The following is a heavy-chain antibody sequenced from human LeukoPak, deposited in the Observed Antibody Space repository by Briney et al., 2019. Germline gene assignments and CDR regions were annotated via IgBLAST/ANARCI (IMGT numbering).Heavy chain of an antibody. Sequence: ASVKVSCKASGYTFTSYYMHWVRQAPGQGLEWMGIINPSGGSTSYAQKFQGRVTMTGDMSTSTVYMELSSLRSEDTAVYYCARVPVAGRRTNWFDPWGQGTLVTVSS. D-gene: IGHD6-19*01. CDR3: ARVPVAGRRTNWFDP. V-gene: IGHV1-46*01. J-gene: IGHJ5*02. CDR1: GYTFTSYY. CDR2: INPSGGST.